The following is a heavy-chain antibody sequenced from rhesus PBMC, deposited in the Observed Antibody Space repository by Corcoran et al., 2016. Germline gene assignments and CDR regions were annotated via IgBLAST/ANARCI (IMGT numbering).Heavy chain of an antibody. CDR1: GYSISSGYY. Sequence: QVQLQESGPGLVKPSETLSLTCAVSGYSISSGYYWGWIRQPPGKGLEWIGSIYGSGGSNYLNPSLKSRVPLSVDPSKNQFSLKLSSVTAADTAVYYCARVGSSWSEWDTVGTEWYFDLWGPGTPITISS. J-gene: IGHJ2*01. D-gene: IGHD5-42*01. CDR2: IYGSGGSN. CDR3: ARVGSSWSEWDTVGTEWYFDL. V-gene: IGHV4S14*01.